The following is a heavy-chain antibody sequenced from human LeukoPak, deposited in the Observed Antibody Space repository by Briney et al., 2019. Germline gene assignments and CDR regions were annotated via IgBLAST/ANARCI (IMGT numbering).Heavy chain of an antibody. J-gene: IGHJ4*02. CDR1: GYTFNRYG. V-gene: IGHV1-18*01. CDR2: ISAYNGNT. Sequence: GASVKVSCKASGYTFNRYGIRWVRQAPGQGLEWMGWISAYNGNTNYAQKVQGRVTMTTNTSTSTAYMELRSLRSDDTAVYYCAREGAYGDFEYWGQGTLVTVSS. D-gene: IGHD4-17*01. CDR3: AREGAYGDFEY.